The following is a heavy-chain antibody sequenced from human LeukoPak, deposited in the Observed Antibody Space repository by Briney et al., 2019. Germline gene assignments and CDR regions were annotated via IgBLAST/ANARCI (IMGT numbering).Heavy chain of an antibody. Sequence: ASVKVSCKASGGTFSSYAISWVRQAPGQGLEWMGGIIPIFGTANYAQKFQGRVTITADESTSTAYMELSSLRSEDTAVYYCARGPLTGDTPCYYMDVWGKGTTVTISS. CDR1: GGTFSSYA. CDR3: ARGPLTGDTPCYYMDV. D-gene: IGHD7-27*01. CDR2: IIPIFGTA. J-gene: IGHJ6*03. V-gene: IGHV1-69*13.